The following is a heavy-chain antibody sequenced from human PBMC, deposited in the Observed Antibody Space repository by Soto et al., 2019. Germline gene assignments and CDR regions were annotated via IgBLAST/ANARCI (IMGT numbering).Heavy chain of an antibody. CDR2: ISYDVNNE. J-gene: IGHJ4*02. CDR3: ATRSVPGYSYGEGLDD. Sequence: XGCLRLSAAASGCTFSTYTMHWVRQAPGKGLEWVAVISYDVNNEYYADSVKGRFTISRDNSKNTLYLQMNSLRGEDTAVYYCATRSVPGYSYGEGLDDWGQGTLVTVSS. D-gene: IGHD5-18*01. V-gene: IGHV3-30-3*01. CDR1: GCTFSTYT.